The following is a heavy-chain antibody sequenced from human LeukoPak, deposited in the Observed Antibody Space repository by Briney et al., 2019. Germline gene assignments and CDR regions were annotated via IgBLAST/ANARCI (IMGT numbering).Heavy chain of an antibody. CDR1: GLTFSSYW. D-gene: IGHD3-10*01. J-gene: IGHJ6*02. CDR3: ARDGLLWFGMDV. Sequence: GGSLRLSCAASGLTFSSYWMSWVRQAPGKGLEWVANIKQDGSEKYYVDSVKGRFTISRDNAKNSLYLQMNSLRAEDTAVYYCARDGLLWFGMDVWGQGTTVTVSS. CDR2: IKQDGSEK. V-gene: IGHV3-7*01.